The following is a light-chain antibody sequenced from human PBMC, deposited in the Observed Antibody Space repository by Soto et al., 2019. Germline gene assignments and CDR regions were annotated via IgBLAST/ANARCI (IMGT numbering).Light chain of an antibody. V-gene: IGKV3-11*01. J-gene: IGKJ5*01. Sequence: EIVLTQSPATLSLSPGERATLSCRASQTVSSYLLWYQQKRGQAPRLLIYDASNRATGIPARFSGSGSGTDFTLTISSLEPEDFAVYYCQHRMNRPLTFGQGTRLEIK. CDR2: DAS. CDR1: QTVSSY. CDR3: QHRMNRPLT.